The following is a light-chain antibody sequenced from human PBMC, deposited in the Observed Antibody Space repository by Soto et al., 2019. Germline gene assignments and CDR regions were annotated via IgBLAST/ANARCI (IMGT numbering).Light chain of an antibody. CDR1: QSISSY. V-gene: IGKV1-39*01. CDR3: QQSYITPLT. Sequence: DIQMTQSPSSLSASVGDRVTITCRASQSISSYLNWYQQKPGKAPKLLIYAASSLQSGVASRFSGSGSGTDFILTISSLQPEDFATYYCQQSYITPLTFGGGTKVEIK. CDR2: AAS. J-gene: IGKJ4*01.